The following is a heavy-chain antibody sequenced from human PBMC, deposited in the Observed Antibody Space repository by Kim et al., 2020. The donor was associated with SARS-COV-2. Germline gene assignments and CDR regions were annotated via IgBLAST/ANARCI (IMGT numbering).Heavy chain of an antibody. J-gene: IGHJ6*02. CDR2: ISRSTGGT. V-gene: IGHV3-23*01. CDR3: AKSVKSDTAVAEYYHYGMDV. D-gene: IGHD5-18*01. Sequence: GGSLRLSCAASGFTFSTYAMNWVRQAPGKGLEWVSSISRSTGGTYYADSVKGRFTISRDNSKNTVYLQMDSLRAEDTAIYYCAKSVKSDTAVAEYYHYGMDVWGQGTAVTVSS. CDR1: GFTFSTYA.